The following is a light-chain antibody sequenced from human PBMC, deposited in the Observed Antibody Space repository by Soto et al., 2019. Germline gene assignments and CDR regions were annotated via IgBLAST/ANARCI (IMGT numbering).Light chain of an antibody. CDR2: SNN. V-gene: IGLV1-47*02. Sequence: QSVLTQPPSASGTPGQRVTISCSGSSSNIGSNYVYWYQQLPGTAPKLLIYSNNQRPSGFPDRFSGSKSGTSASLAISGLRSEDEADYYCAAWDDSLSGRNVFGTGTKLTVL. J-gene: IGLJ1*01. CDR3: AAWDDSLSGRNV. CDR1: SSNIGSNY.